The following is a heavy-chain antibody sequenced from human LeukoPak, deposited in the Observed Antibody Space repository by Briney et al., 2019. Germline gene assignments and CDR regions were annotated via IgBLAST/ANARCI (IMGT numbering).Heavy chain of an antibody. V-gene: IGHV3-23*01. CDR3: AKGGGSTSDN. D-gene: IGHD3-10*01. Sequence: GGSLRLSCAASGFTFSTYAMSWVRQAPGKGLEWVSSISDTGGATYYAESVKGRFTISRDNARNTFYLQLTSPRDEDTALYYCAKGGGSTSDNWGQGILVTVSS. CDR1: GFTFSTYA. CDR2: ISDTGGAT. J-gene: IGHJ4*02.